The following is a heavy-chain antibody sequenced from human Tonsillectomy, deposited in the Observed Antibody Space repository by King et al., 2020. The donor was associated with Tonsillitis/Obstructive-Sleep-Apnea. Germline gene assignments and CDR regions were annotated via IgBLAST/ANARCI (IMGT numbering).Heavy chain of an antibody. CDR1: GYTFTSYY. CDR3: ARSEWVRDDAFDI. V-gene: IGHV1-46*01. D-gene: IGHD3-3*01. J-gene: IGHJ3*02. Sequence: VQLVESGAEVKKPGASVKVSCKASGYTFTSYYMHWVRQAPGQGLEWMGIINPSGGSTSYAQKFQGRVTMTRDTSTSTVYKELSSLISEDTAVYYCARSEWVRDDAFDIWGQGTMVTVSS. CDR2: INPSGGST.